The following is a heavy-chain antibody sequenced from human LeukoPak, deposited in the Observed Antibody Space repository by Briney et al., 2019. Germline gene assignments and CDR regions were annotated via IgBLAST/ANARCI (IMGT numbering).Heavy chain of an antibody. CDR2: ISVSGKT. D-gene: IGHD2-21*01. J-gene: IGHJ4*02. Sequence: GGSLRLSCAASGFTLSSYAMSWVRQAPGKGLEWVSAISVSGKTYHADSVTGRFTISRDSSKNTLYLRMNRLKAEDAAVYYCAKAPVTTCSGAYCYPFDYWGQGTLVTVSS. V-gene: IGHV3-23*01. CDR3: AKAPVTTCSGAYCYPFDY. CDR1: GFTLSSYA.